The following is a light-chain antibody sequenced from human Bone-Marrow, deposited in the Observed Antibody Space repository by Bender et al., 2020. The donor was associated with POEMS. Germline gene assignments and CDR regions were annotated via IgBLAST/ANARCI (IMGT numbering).Light chain of an antibody. Sequence: SYELTQPPSVSVSPGQTATITCSGDKLDDKYACWYQKKAGQSPVLAIYEDKKRPSGIPERFSGSNSGNTATLTISGTQAMDEADYFCQAWDTSGLYVFGTGTKVSVL. V-gene: IGLV3-1*01. CDR2: EDK. CDR1: KLDDKY. CDR3: QAWDTSGLYV. J-gene: IGLJ1*01.